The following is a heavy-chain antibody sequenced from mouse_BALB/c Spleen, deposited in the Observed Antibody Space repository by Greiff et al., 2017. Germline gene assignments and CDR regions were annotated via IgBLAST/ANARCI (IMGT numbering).Heavy chain of an antibody. J-gene: IGHJ4*01. V-gene: IGHV14-4*02. Sequence: EVQVVESGAELVRSGASVKLSCTASGFNIKDYYMHWVKQRPEQGLEWIGWIDPENGDTEYAPKFQGKATMTADTSSNTAYLQLSSLTSEDTAVYYCTLYGNPYAMDYWGQGTSVTVAS. CDR3: TLYGNPYAMDY. D-gene: IGHD2-1*01. CDR1: GFNIKDYY. CDR2: IDPENGDT.